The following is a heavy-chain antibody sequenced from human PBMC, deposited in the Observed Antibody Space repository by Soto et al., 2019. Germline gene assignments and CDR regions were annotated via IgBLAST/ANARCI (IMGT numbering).Heavy chain of an antibody. CDR3: ARRSYGDYVTGGAFDI. J-gene: IGHJ3*02. Sequence: SETLSLTCTVSGGSISSSSYYWGWIRQPPGKGLEWIGGIYYSGSTYYNPSLKSRVTISVDTSKNQFSLKLSSVTAAGTAVYYCARRSYGDYVTGGAFDIWGQGTMVTVSS. V-gene: IGHV4-39*01. CDR1: GGSISSSSYY. CDR2: IYYSGST. D-gene: IGHD4-17*01.